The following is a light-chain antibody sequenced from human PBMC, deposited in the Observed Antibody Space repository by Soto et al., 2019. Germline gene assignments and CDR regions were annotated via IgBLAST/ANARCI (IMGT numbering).Light chain of an antibody. CDR3: QQYGTSLRT. Sequence: EIVLTQSPGTLSLSPGERATLSCRASQSVSSTSLAWYQQKPGQAPRLLIYGASTRATGIPDRFSGSGSGTDFTLTISRVEPEDFALYYCQQYGTSLRTFGQGTKVDI. J-gene: IGKJ1*01. CDR2: GAS. V-gene: IGKV3-20*01. CDR1: QSVSSTS.